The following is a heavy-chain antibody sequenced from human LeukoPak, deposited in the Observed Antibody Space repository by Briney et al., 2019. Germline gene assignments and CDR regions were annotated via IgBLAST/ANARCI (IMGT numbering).Heavy chain of an antibody. CDR2: INHSGST. Sequence: SETLSLTCAVYGGSFSGYYWSWIRQPPGKGLEWIGEINHSGSTNYNPSLKSRVTISVDTSKNQFSLKLSSVTAADTAVYYCARGRITMVRGVIDKEHNWFDPWGQGTLVTVSS. V-gene: IGHV4-34*01. CDR3: ARGRITMVRGVIDKEHNWFDP. CDR1: GGSFSGYY. D-gene: IGHD3-10*01. J-gene: IGHJ5*02.